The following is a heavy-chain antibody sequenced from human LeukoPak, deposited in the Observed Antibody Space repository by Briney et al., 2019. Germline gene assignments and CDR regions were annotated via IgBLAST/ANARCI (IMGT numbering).Heavy chain of an antibody. CDR1: GFTFSDYY. CDR2: ISSSGSTI. V-gene: IGHV3-11*01. Sequence: GGSLRLSCAASGFTFSDYYMSWIRQAPGKGLEWVSYISSSGSTIYYADSVKGRFTISRDNAKNSLYLQMNSLRAEDTAVYYCARVLGYCSGGSCYSRPYGMDVWGQGTTVTVSS. D-gene: IGHD2-15*01. CDR3: ARVLGYCSGGSCYSRPYGMDV. J-gene: IGHJ6*02.